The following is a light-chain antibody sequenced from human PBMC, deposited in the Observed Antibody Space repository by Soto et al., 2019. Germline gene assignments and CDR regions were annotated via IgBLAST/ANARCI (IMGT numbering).Light chain of an antibody. CDR3: QQYGSSAPIT. CDR2: DAS. V-gene: IGKV3-20*01. CDR1: QSVSSH. J-gene: IGKJ5*01. Sequence: EIVMTQSPATLSVSPGEGATVSCRASQSVSSHLAWYQHKPGQAPRLLFYDASNRATGIPARFSGSGSETDFTLTISRLEPEDFALYYCQQYGSSAPITFGQGTRLEIK.